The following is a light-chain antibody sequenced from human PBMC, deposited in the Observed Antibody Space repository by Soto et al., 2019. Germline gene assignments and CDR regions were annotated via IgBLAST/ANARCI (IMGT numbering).Light chain of an antibody. CDR1: SSNIGAGYD. J-gene: IGLJ2*01. CDR3: QSYDTSLSVV. CDR2: ANS. V-gene: IGLV1-40*01. Sequence: QSVLTQPPSVSGAPGQRVTISCTGSSSNIGAGYDVHWYQQLPGTAPKLLMYANSNRPSGVPDRFSGSKSGTSASVAITGLQAEDEADYYCQSYDTSLSVVFGGGTKLTVL.